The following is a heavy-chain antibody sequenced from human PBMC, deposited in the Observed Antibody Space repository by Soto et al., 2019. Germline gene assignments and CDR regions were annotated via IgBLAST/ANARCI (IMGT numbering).Heavy chain of an antibody. CDR1: GVTFSSYA. J-gene: IGHJ4*02. D-gene: IGHD6-13*01. CDR2: ISGSGGST. Sequence: GGSLRLSCAASGVTFSSYAMSWVSQAPGKGLEWVSAISGSGGSTYYADSVKGRFTISRDNSKNTLYLQMNSLRVEDTAVYFCARGEDKLYIAAPGTYFWAQGTLVTVS. V-gene: IGHV3-23*01. CDR3: ARGEDKLYIAAPGTYF.